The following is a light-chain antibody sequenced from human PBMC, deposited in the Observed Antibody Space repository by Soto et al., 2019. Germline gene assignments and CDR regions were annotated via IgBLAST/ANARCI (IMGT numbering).Light chain of an antibody. CDR2: GAS. CDR3: QQYNNWPPIT. V-gene: IGKV3D-15*01. J-gene: IGKJ5*01. CDR1: QSVTNN. Sequence: EIVFTQSPGTLSLSPGERATLSCRASQSVTNNQFAWFRQKPGQAPRLLIYGASTRATGIPARFSGSGSGTEFTLSISGLQSEDSAVYYCQQYNNWPPITFGQGTRLEIK.